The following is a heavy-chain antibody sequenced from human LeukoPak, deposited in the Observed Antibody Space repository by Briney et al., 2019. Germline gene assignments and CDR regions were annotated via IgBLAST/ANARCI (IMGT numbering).Heavy chain of an antibody. CDR3: AKILPDTVTADY. J-gene: IGHJ4*02. V-gene: IGHV3-30*18. D-gene: IGHD4-11*01. CDR2: ISYDGSNE. CDR1: GFTFSSYG. Sequence: PGGSLRLSCAASGFTFSSYGMYWVRQAPGKGLEWVAVISYDGSNEYYADSVKGRFTISRDNSKNTLYLQMNSLRAEDTAVYYCAKILPDTVTADYWGQGTLVTVSS.